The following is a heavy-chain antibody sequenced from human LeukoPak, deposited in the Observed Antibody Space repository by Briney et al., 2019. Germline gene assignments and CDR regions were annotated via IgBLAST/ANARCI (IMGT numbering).Heavy chain of an antibody. J-gene: IGHJ4*02. Sequence: GGSLRLSCAASGFTFSSYGMHWVRQAPGKGLEWVAVISYDGSNKYYADSVKGRFTISRDNSKNTLYLQMNSLRAEDTAVYYCAKDDSAYYYGSSGYYSVFDYWGQGTLVTVSS. CDR3: AKDDSAYYYGSSGYYSVFDY. CDR2: ISYDGSNK. V-gene: IGHV3-30*18. CDR1: GFTFSSYG. D-gene: IGHD3-22*01.